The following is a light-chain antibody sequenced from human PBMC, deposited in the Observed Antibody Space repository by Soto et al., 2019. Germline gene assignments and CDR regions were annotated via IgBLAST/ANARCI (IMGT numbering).Light chain of an antibody. CDR3: TPSTQLPHP. CDR1: QSLLHITGETF. Sequence: DVVMAQTPLSLSVAPGQPASISCKSSQSLLHITGETFLFWYLQKPGQSPQLLIYEVSTRVSGVPDTFSGSGSGTDFTLEISRVETDDVGIYYCTPSTQLPHPFGQGTRLELK. CDR2: EVS. J-gene: IGKJ5*01. V-gene: IGKV2D-29*02.